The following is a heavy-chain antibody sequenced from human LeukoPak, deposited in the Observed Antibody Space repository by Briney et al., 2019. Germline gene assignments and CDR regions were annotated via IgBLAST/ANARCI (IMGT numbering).Heavy chain of an antibody. J-gene: IGHJ5*02. CDR3: ATDNGYNSA. D-gene: IGHD5-24*01. V-gene: IGHV4-39*07. Sequence: SETLSLTCTFSGDSVTSTSHYWVWVRQPPGKGLEWIGSIYYSGSTYYNPSLKSRLTISLDTSKKYFSVKLSSLTAADTAAYYCATDNGYNSAWGQGTLVSVSS. CDR1: GDSVTSTSHY. CDR2: IYYSGST.